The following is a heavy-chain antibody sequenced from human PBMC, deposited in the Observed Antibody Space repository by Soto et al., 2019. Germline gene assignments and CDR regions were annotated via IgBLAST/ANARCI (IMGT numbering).Heavy chain of an antibody. J-gene: IGHJ6*02. CDR3: AKDLGSRYSNYYYYYGMDA. CDR2: ISYDGSNK. V-gene: IGHV3-30*18. Sequence: GGSLRLSCAASGFTFSSYGMHWVRQAPGKGLEWVAVISYDGSNKYYADSVKGRFTISRDNSKNTLYLQMNSLRAEDTAVYYCAKDLGSRYSNYYYYYGMDAWGQGTTVTVSS. D-gene: IGHD4-4*01. CDR1: GFTFSSYG.